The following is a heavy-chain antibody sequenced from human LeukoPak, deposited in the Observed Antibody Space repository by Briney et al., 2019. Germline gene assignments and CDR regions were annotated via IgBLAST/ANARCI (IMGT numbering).Heavy chain of an antibody. Sequence: GGSLRLSCAASGFTFSCYIMNWVPQAPGKGLEWVSSISSSSSYIYYADSVKGRFTISRDNAKNTLYLQMNSLRAEDTAVYYCALIAAAGNGDYWGQGTLVTVSS. V-gene: IGHV3-21*01. CDR1: GFTFSCYI. CDR2: ISSSSSYI. J-gene: IGHJ4*02. CDR3: ALIAAAGNGDY. D-gene: IGHD6-13*01.